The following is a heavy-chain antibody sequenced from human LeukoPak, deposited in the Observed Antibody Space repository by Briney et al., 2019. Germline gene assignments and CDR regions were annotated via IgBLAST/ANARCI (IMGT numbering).Heavy chain of an antibody. V-gene: IGHV3-9*01. CDR2: ISWNRGSI. Sequence: GGSLRLSCAASGFTFHDYAMNWVRQAPGKGLEWVSGISWNRGSIGYADSVKGRFTISRDNAKNSLYLQMNSLRAEDTALYYCAKSPRLSYDFWSGYSSYFDYWGQGTLVTVSS. CDR1: GFTFHDYA. CDR3: AKSPRLSYDFWSGYSSYFDY. D-gene: IGHD3-3*01. J-gene: IGHJ4*02.